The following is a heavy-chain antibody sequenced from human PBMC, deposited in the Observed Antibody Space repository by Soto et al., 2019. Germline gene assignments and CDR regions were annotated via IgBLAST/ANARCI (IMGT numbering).Heavy chain of an antibody. J-gene: IGHJ5*02. CDR1: GFTFSSYA. CDR2: ISGSGGST. V-gene: IGHV3-23*01. D-gene: IGHD6-13*01. Sequence: GGSLRLSCAASGFTFSSYAMSWVRQAPGKGLEWVSAISGSGGSTYYADSVKGRFTISRDNSKNTLYLQMNSLRAEDTAVYYCAKDRYSSSWYSGWFDPWGQGTLVTVSS. CDR3: AKDRYSSSWYSGWFDP.